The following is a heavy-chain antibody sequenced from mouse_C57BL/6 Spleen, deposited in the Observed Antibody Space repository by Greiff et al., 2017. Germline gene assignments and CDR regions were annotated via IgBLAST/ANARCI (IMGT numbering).Heavy chain of an antibody. Sequence: VQLQQSGPELVKPGASVKISCKASGYSFTGYYMNWVKQSPEKSLEWIGEINPSTGGTTYNQKFKAKATLTVDKSSSTVYMELSRLTSEDSAVYFCARHEGIYYDYDGFAYWGQGTLVTVSA. J-gene: IGHJ3*01. CDR3: ARHEGIYYDYDGFAY. CDR2: INPSTGGT. D-gene: IGHD2-4*01. CDR1: GYSFTGYY. V-gene: IGHV1-42*01.